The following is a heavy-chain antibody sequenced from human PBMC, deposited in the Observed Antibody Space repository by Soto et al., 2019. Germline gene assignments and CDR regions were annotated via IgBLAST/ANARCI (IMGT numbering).Heavy chain of an antibody. J-gene: IGHJ1*01. CDR2: INHSGNT. Sequence: SETLSLTCAVYGGSFNGYYWSWIRQPPGKGLEWIGEINHSGNTNYNPSLKSRGTISVDTSKNQFSLKVRSVTAADTAVYYCARGAIAAAGTAGYFQHWGQGTPVTVSS. D-gene: IGHD6-13*01. V-gene: IGHV4-34*01. CDR3: ARGAIAAAGTAGYFQH. CDR1: GGSFNGYY.